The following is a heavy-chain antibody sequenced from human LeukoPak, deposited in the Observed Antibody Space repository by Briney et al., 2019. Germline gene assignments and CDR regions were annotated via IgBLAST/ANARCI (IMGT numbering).Heavy chain of an antibody. CDR1: GGSISTSNYY. CDR3: ARHVDGYNHFDY. J-gene: IGHJ4*02. V-gene: IGHV4-39*01. CDR2: INHSGST. D-gene: IGHD5-24*01. Sequence: SETLSLTCTVSGGSISTSNYYWGWIRQPPGKGLEWIGEINHSGSTNYNPSLKSRVTISVDTSKNQFSLKLSSVTAADTAVYYCARHVDGYNHFDYWGQGTLVTVSS.